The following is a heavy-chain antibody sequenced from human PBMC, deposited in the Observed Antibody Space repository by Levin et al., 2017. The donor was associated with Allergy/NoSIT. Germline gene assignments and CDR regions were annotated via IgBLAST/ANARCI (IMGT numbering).Heavy chain of an antibody. CDR2: IYYSGST. Sequence: SQTLSLTCTVSGGSISSYYWNWIRQPPGKGLEWIGYIYYSGSTNYNPSLKSRVTISLDTSKNQFSLKMTSVTAADAAVYYCARDRVIRSSSNYYYGMDVWGQGTTVTVSS. J-gene: IGHJ6*02. CDR1: GGSISSYY. D-gene: IGHD6-6*01. CDR3: ARDRVIRSSSNYYYGMDV. V-gene: IGHV4-59*01.